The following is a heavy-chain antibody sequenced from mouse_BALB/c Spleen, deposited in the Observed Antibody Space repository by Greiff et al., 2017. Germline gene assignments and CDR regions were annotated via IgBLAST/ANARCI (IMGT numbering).Heavy chain of an antibody. V-gene: IGHV1-9*01. CDR3: ARSKLRDYAMDY. CDR1: GYTFSSYW. Sequence: VQLQQSGAELMKPGASVKISCKATGYTFSSYWIEWVKQRPGHGLEWIGEILPGSGSTNYNEKFKGKATFTADTSSNTAYMQLSSLTSEDSAVYYCARSKLRDYAMDYWGQGTSVTVSS. J-gene: IGHJ4*01. D-gene: IGHD1-1*01. CDR2: ILPGSGST.